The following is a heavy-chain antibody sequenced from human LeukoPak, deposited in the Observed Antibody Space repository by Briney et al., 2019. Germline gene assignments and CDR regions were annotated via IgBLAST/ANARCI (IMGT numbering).Heavy chain of an antibody. CDR1: GGSISSGGYY. V-gene: IGHV4-31*03. CDR3: ARGDSGSYSNNWFDP. Sequence: PSQTLSLTCTVSGGSISSGGYYWSWIRQHPGKGLEWIGYIYYSGSTYYNPSLKSRVTISVDTSKNQFSLKMSSVTAADTAVYYCARGDSGSYSNNWFDPWGQGTLVTVSS. J-gene: IGHJ5*02. CDR2: IYYSGST. D-gene: IGHD1-26*01.